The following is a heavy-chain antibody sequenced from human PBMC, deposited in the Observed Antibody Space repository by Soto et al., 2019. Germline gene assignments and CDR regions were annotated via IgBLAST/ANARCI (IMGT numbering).Heavy chain of an antibody. J-gene: IGHJ3*02. CDR3: LGSMTTVDILRPHI. Sequence: EVQVLESGGGLVQPGGSLRLSCAASGFTFSSYAMNWVRQAPGKGLEWVSTLSASGAKTYYADSVNGRFTISRDNSKDTRYLPLNGLIIEDTALYYCLGSMTTVDILRPHIWGLGTMVTVSS. D-gene: IGHD4-17*01. V-gene: IGHV3-23*01. CDR2: LSASGAKT. CDR1: GFTFSSYA.